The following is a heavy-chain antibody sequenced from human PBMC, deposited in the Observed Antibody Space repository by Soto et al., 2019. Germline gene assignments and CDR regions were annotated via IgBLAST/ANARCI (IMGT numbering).Heavy chain of an antibody. CDR1: GFTFSISA. V-gene: IGHV3-23*01. Sequence: GGSLRLSCEGSGFTFSISAMSWVRHAPGQGLEWVSSITYTGTTHYTDSVKGRFTISRDDSKNTLYLQMDSLRAEDTAVYYCAKLQHNSYYYVMDVWGQGTTVTVSS. CDR3: AKLQHNSYYYVMDV. CDR2: ITYTGTT. J-gene: IGHJ6*02.